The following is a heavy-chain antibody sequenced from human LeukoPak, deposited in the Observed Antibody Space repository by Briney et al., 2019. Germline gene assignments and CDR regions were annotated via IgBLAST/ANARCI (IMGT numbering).Heavy chain of an antibody. Sequence: ASVKVSCKASGYTFTSYDINWVRQATGRGLEWMGWMNPNSGNTGYAQKFQGRVTITRNTSISTAYMELSSLRSEDTAVYYCARAEIRYYDFWSGYHNWFDPWGKGTLVTVSS. J-gene: IGHJ5*02. CDR2: MNPNSGNT. V-gene: IGHV1-8*03. CDR3: ARAEIRYYDFWSGYHNWFDP. D-gene: IGHD3-3*01. CDR1: GYTFTSYD.